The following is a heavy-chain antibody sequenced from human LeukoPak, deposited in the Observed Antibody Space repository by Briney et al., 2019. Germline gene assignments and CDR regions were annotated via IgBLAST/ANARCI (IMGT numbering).Heavy chain of an antibody. J-gene: IGHJ4*02. D-gene: IGHD3-3*02. V-gene: IGHV3-48*03. CDR2: ISSGGRNI. CDR1: GFILRSYE. Sequence: GGSLRLSCGASGFILRSYEMKWVRQAPGKGVEGVSYISSGGRNIYYADCVKGRFTISRDNAENTLYLQMNSLRAEDTAVYYCATVFNSILREDYCGQGTRVTVAS. CDR3: ATVFNSILREDY.